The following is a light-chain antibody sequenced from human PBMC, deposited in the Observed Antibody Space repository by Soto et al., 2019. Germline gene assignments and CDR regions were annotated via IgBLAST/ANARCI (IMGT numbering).Light chain of an antibody. V-gene: IGKV3-15*01. CDR1: QSVSEY. Sequence: EIVMTQSPATLSVSPGERATLSCRASQSVSEYLPWYQQKPGQAPRLLIYGASTRATGIPARFSGSGSGTEFTLTISSLQSEDFAVYYCQQYHIWPSITFGQGTRLEIK. CDR3: QQYHIWPSIT. CDR2: GAS. J-gene: IGKJ5*01.